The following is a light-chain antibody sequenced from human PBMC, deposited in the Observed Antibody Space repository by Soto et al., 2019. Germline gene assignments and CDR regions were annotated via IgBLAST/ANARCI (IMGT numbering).Light chain of an antibody. V-gene: IGKV3-20*01. Sequence: EIVLTQSPGTLSLSPGERATLSCRTSPSVSSNFLAWYQQKPGQAPRLLIYGASTRATGIPDRLRGSGCGTDFTLTISRREPEDVAVDYYQQHPTTQTWTFGQGTKVEIK. J-gene: IGKJ1*01. CDR3: QQHPTTQTWT. CDR1: PSVSSNF. CDR2: GAS.